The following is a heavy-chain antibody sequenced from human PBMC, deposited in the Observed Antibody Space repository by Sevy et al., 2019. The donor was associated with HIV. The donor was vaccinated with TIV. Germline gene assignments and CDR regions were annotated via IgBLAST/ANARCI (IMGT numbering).Heavy chain of an antibody. J-gene: IGHJ4*02. CDR1: GFTFTNYG. Sequence: GGSLRLSCAASGFTFTNYGMHWVRQAPGKGLEWVSGISNSGANTYYADSVRGRFNVSRDNSENTVYLQLNSLRAEDTAIDYCGKEWSLLSGWYGEFDYWGQGTLVTVSS. CDR3: GKEWSLLSGWYGEFDY. CDR2: ISNSGANT. V-gene: IGHV3-23*01. D-gene: IGHD6-19*01.